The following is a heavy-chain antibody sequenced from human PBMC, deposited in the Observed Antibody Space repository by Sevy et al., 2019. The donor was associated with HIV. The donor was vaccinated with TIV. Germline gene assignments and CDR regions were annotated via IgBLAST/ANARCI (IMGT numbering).Heavy chain of an antibody. D-gene: IGHD2-15*01. Sequence: GGSLRLSCAASGFTFSDHYMDWVRQAPGKGLEWVGRTRNKANSYTTEYAASVKGRFTISRDDSKNLLYLQMNGLKTEDTAVYYCVSSGYCGGGTCYSDYFHHWGQGTLVTVSS. CDR2: TRNKANSYTT. CDR3: VSSGYCGGGTCYSDYFHH. J-gene: IGHJ1*01. CDR1: GFTFSDHY. V-gene: IGHV3-72*01.